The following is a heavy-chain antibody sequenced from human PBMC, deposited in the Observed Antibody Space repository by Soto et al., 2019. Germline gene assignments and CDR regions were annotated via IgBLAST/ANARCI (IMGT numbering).Heavy chain of an antibody. V-gene: IGHV4-59*01. CDR2: IYYSGST. D-gene: IGHD2-2*01. CDR3: ARGGTSSYYYYYMDV. CDR1: GGSISSYY. Sequence: QVQLQESGPGLEKPSETLSLTCTVSGGSISSYYWSWIRQPPGKGLEWIGYIYYSGSTNYNPSLKSRVTISVDTSKNQFSLKLSSVTAADTAVFYCARGGTSSYYYYYMDVWGKGTTVTVSS. J-gene: IGHJ6*03.